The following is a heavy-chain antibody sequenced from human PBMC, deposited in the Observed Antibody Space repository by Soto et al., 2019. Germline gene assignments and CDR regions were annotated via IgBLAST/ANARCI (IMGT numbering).Heavy chain of an antibody. CDR3: AKDVIYGDYDEGSDAFDI. J-gene: IGHJ3*02. Sequence: EVQLLESGGDLVQPGGSLRLSCAASGFTFSSYAMSWVRQAPGKGLEWVSAISDGGGGTYYAASVKGRFTISRDNSKNTMYLQMSRLRAEDTAVYYCAKDVIYGDYDEGSDAFDIWGQGTMVTVSS. V-gene: IGHV3-23*01. CDR1: GFTFSSYA. D-gene: IGHD4-17*01. CDR2: ISDGGGGT.